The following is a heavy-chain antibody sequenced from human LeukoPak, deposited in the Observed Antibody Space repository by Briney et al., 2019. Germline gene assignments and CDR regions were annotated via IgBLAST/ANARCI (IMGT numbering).Heavy chain of an antibody. J-gene: IGHJ4*02. CDR1: GGSISSSSYY. Sequence: SETLSLTCTVSGGSISSSSYYWGWIRQPPGKGLEWIGSIYYSGSTYYNPSLKSRVTISVDTSKNQFSLKLSSVTAADTAVYYCARGSRRGVVATAQFDYWGQGTLVTVSS. CDR3: ARGSRRGVVATAQFDY. CDR2: IYYSGST. D-gene: IGHD5-12*01. V-gene: IGHV4-39*07.